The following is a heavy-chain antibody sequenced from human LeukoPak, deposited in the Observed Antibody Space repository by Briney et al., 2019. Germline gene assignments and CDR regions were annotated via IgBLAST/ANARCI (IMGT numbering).Heavy chain of an antibody. CDR1: GGSISSGSYY. D-gene: IGHD3-22*01. Sequence: SETLSLTCTVSGGSISSGSYYWSWIRQPAGKGLEWIGRIYTSGSTNYNPSLKSRVTISVDTSKNQFSLKLSSVTAADTAVYYCARDRRDSSGHYYTARRAYYFDYWGQGTLVTVSS. CDR3: ARDRRDSSGHYYTARRAYYFDY. V-gene: IGHV4-61*02. CDR2: IYTSGST. J-gene: IGHJ4*02.